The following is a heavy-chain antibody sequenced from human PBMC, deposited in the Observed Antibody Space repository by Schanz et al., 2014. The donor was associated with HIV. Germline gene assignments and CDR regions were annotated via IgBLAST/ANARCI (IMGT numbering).Heavy chain of an antibody. D-gene: IGHD1-1*01. CDR2: IKPNSGDT. Sequence: QVQLVQSGPEVRKPGASVKVSCKASGYIFIDYYIHWVRQAPGQGPEWMGYIKPNSGDTFYAQKFRGRVTMTRDTSMSTAFVELTRLRSDDTAVYFCTINQYQLLPFDYWGQGTLVSVSS. CDR3: TINQYQLLPFDY. V-gene: IGHV1-2*02. CDR1: GYIFIDYY. J-gene: IGHJ4*02.